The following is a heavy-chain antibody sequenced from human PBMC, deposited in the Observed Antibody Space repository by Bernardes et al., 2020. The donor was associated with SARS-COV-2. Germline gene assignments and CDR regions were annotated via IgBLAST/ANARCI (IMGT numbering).Heavy chain of an antibody. V-gene: IGHV4-34*01. J-gene: IGHJ6*03. D-gene: IGHD5-18*01. CDR1: GGSFSGYY. CDR2: INHSGST. Sequence: SETLSLTCAVYGGSFSGYYWSWIRQPPGKGLEWIGEINHSGSTNYNPSLKSRVTISVDTSKNQFSLKLSSVTAADTAVYYCATGGYSYGTIGYYYYMDVWGKGTTVTVSS. CDR3: ATGGYSYGTIGYYYYMDV.